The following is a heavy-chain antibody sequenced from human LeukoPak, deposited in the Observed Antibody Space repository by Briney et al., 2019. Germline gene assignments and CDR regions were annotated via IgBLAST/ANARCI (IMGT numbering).Heavy chain of an antibody. D-gene: IGHD3-22*01. CDR3: ARVSRYYDSSGHNTKYFDY. J-gene: IGHJ4*02. CDR1: AFTFTSYS. CDR2: IYSGGST. Sequence: PGGSLRLSCAASAFTFTSYSMNWVRQAPGQGLEWVSVIYSGGSTYYADSVKGRFTISRDNTTNTLYLQMNSLRAEDTAVYYCARVSRYYDSSGHNTKYFDYWGQGTLVTVSS. V-gene: IGHV3-53*01.